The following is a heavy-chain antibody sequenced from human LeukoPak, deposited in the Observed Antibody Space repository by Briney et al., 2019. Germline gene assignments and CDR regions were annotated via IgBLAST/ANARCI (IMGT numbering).Heavy chain of an antibody. CDR3: ARGSAATLYYYYYYMDV. V-gene: IGHV1-8*01. CDR1: GYTFTSYD. CDR2: MNPNSGNT. D-gene: IGHD2-15*01. J-gene: IGHJ6*03. Sequence: ASVKVSCKASGYTFTSYDINWVRQATGQGLEWMGWMNPNSGNTGYAQKFQGRVTMTRNTSISTAYMELSSLRSEDTAVYYCARGSAATLYYYYYYMDVWGKGTTDTVSS.